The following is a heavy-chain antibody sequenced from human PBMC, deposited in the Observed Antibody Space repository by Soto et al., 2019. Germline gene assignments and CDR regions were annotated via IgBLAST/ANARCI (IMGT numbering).Heavy chain of an antibody. V-gene: IGHV4-59*08. CDR3: ARQRWGAPGAFDI. CDR1: GGSISSYY. D-gene: IGHD1-26*01. J-gene: IGHJ3*02. Sequence: SETLSLTCTVSGGSISSYYWSWIRQPPGKGLEWIGYIYYSGSTNYNPSLKSRVTISVDTSKNQFSLKLSSVTAADTAVYYCARQRWGAPGAFDIWGQGTMVTVSS. CDR2: IYYSGST.